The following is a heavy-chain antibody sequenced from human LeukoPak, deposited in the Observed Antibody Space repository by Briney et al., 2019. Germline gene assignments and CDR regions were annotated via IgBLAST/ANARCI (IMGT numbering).Heavy chain of an antibody. CDR2: IYHSGST. V-gene: IGHV4-38-2*01. CDR1: GYSISSGYY. J-gene: IGHJ4*02. Sequence: PSETLSLTCAVSGYSISSGYYWGWTRQPPGKGLEWIGSIYHSGSTYYNPSLKSRVTISVDTSKNQFSLKLSSVTAADTAVYYCAGSAAMTNFDYWGQGTLVTVSS. D-gene: IGHD2-2*01. CDR3: AGSAAMTNFDY.